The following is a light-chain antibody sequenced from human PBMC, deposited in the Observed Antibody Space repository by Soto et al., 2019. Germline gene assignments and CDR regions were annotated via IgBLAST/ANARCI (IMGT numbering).Light chain of an antibody. Sequence: EIVMTQSPATLSVSPGERANLSCRTSQSVTNNLAWYQQTPGQAPRLLFYVASTRATGVPARFSGSGSGTDFTLTIHSLQSEDFAVYYCQQYHNWPWTFGQGTKVDIK. J-gene: IGKJ1*01. V-gene: IGKV3-15*01. CDR2: VAS. CDR1: QSVTNN. CDR3: QQYHNWPWT.